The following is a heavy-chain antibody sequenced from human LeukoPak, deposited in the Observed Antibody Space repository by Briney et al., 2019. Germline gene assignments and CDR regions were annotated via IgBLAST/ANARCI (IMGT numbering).Heavy chain of an antibody. V-gene: IGHV1-18*01. CDR1: GYTFTSYG. Sequence: ASVKVSCKASGYTFTSYGISWVRQAPGQGLEWMGWISAYNGNTNYAQKLQGRVTMTTDTSTSTAYMELRSLRSDDTAVYYCARDPLVVVAATRGFDYWGQGTLVTVSS. CDR2: ISAYNGNT. D-gene: IGHD2-15*01. J-gene: IGHJ4*02. CDR3: ARDPLVVVAATRGFDY.